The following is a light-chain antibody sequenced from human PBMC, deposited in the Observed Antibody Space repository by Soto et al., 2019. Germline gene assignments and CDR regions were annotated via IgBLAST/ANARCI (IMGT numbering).Light chain of an antibody. V-gene: IGKV1-9*01. J-gene: IGKJ5*01. CDR2: AAS. CDR3: QQLHGYPIT. Sequence: DIQMTQSPSTLSASVGDRVTITCRASQGIDTSLAWYQQKPGKAPKLLIYAASNFQSGVPSRFSGSGSGTHFTLTISSLQPEDFATYYCQQLHGYPITFGQGTRREIK. CDR1: QGIDTS.